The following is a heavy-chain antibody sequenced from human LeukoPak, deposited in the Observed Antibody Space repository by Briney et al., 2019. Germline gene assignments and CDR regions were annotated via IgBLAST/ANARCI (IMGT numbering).Heavy chain of an antibody. V-gene: IGHV3-30*02. D-gene: IGHD5-18*01. CDR3: AKDRGGYSYGAYFDY. J-gene: IGHJ4*02. CDR1: GFTFSSYG. Sequence: GGSLRLSCAASGFTFSSYGMHWVRQAPGKGLEWVAFIRYGGSNKYYADSVKGRFTISRDNSKNTLYLQMNSLRAEDTAVYYCAKDRGGYSYGAYFDYWGQGTLVTVSS. CDR2: IRYGGSNK.